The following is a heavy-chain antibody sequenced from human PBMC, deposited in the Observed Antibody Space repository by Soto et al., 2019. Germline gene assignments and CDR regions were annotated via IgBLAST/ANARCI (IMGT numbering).Heavy chain of an antibody. CDR2: IYYSGST. D-gene: IGHD1-26*01. CDR1: GGSISSGCYS. J-gene: IGHJ6*02. V-gene: IGHV4-30-2*03. CDR3: ASSATTADYYYGMDV. Sequence: SETLSLTCAVSGGSISSGCYSWSWIRQPPGKGLEWIGSIYYSGSTYYNPSLKSRVTISVDTSKNQFSLKLSSVTAADTAVYYCASSATTADYYYGMDVWGQGTTVTVSS.